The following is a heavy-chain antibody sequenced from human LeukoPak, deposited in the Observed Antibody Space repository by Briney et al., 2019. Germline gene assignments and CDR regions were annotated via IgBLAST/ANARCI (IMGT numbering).Heavy chain of an antibody. Sequence: SETLSLTRTVSGGSISSYYWSWIRQPPGKGLEWIGYIYYSGSTNYNPSLKSRVTISVDTSKNQFSLKLSSVTAADTAVYYCARGGYYDSSGYYDSDYWGQGTLVTVSS. D-gene: IGHD3-22*01. J-gene: IGHJ4*02. V-gene: IGHV4-59*01. CDR2: IYYSGST. CDR1: GGSISSYY. CDR3: ARGGYYDSSGYYDSDY.